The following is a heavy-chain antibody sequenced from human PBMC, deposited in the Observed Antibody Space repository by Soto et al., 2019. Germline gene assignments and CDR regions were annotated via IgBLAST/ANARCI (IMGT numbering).Heavy chain of an antibody. CDR3: GRVVEGATRHTDFAS. Sequence: SETLSLTCAVSGVSIHNSHSFWGWIRQPPGKGLEFIGSIYYSGGANYNPSLKSRVTISLDTSKNQFSLTVNSVTAADTAIYYCGRVVEGATRHTDFASWAQGTLVTVS. CDR2: IYYSGGA. J-gene: IGHJ5*01. CDR1: GVSIHNSHSF. D-gene: IGHD2-15*01. V-gene: IGHV4-39*01.